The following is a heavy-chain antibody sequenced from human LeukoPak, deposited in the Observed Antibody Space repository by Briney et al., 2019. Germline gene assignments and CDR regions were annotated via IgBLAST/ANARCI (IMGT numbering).Heavy chain of an antibody. D-gene: IGHD3-10*01. CDR2: IYPGDSDT. V-gene: IGHV5-51*01. Sequence: GGSPQISGQGAGSIFTSYWIGGVRHVPGKGREYMGIIYPGDSDTTYSPSFQGQVTISADKSISTAYLQWSSLQSSDTAMYYCATLVVYGSLFDYWGQGTLVTVSS. J-gene: IGHJ4*02. CDR1: GSIFTSYW. CDR3: ATLVVYGSLFDY.